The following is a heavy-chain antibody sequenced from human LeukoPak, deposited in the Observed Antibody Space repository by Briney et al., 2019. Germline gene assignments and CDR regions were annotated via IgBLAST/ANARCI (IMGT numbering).Heavy chain of an antibody. CDR1: GFTFSSYA. Sequence: GGSLRLSCAASGFTFSSYAMSWVRQTPGKGLEWVSGISGSGGSTHYADSVKGRFTISRDNSKNTLYLQMSSLRVEDTAVYYCAKALYYDFWSGSFVDDGFDIWGQGTMVTISS. J-gene: IGHJ3*02. CDR3: AKALYYDFWSGSFVDDGFDI. CDR2: ISGSGGST. D-gene: IGHD3-3*01. V-gene: IGHV3-23*01.